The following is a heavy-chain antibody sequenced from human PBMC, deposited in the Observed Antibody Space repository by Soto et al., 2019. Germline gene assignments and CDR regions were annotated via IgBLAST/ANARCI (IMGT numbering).Heavy chain of an antibody. D-gene: IGHD3-22*01. J-gene: IGHJ4*02. CDR2: ISSSSSYI. CDR1: GFTFSSYS. CDR3: ARDRAYYYDSSGYSI. V-gene: IGHV3-21*01. Sequence: PGGSLRLSCAASGFTFSSYSMNWVRQAPGKGLEWVSSISSSSSYIYYADSVKGRFTISRDNAKNSLYLQMNSLRAEDTAVYYCARDRAYYYDSSGYSIWGQGTLVTVSS.